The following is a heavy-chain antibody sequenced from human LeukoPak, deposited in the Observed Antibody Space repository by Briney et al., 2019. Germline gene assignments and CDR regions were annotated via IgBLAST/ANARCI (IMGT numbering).Heavy chain of an antibody. V-gene: IGHV3-30*18. CDR1: GFTFSSYG. J-gene: IGHJ4*02. CDR2: ISYDGSNK. Sequence: GRSLRLSCAASGFTFSSYGMHWVRQAPGKGLEWVAVISYDGSNKYYADSVKGRFTISRDNSKNTLYLQMNSLRAEDTAVYYCAEEVVVTAMRDYWGQGTLVTVSS. CDR3: AEEVVVTAMRDY. D-gene: IGHD2-15*01.